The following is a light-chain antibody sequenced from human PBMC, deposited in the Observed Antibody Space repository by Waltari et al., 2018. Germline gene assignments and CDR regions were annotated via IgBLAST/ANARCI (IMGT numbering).Light chain of an antibody. CDR2: AAS. J-gene: IGKJ1*01. CDR3: QQSSSIPWT. Sequence: DIQMTQSPSSLSASVGDRVAITCRASQTIKRYLNWYQLKPGKAPKLLIYAASILQSGVPSRFICSGSGTDFTLTIRSLQPEDFATYYCQQSSSIPWTFGQGTNVEIK. CDR1: QTIKRY. V-gene: IGKV1-39*01.